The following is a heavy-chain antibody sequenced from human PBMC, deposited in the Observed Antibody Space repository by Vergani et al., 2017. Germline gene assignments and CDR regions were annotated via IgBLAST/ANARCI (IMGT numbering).Heavy chain of an antibody. CDR3: ARGRRGSSAAFDI. V-gene: IGHV4-38-2*02. CDR1: NYSISRGYF. Sequence: QVQLQESGPGLVKPSETLSLTCTVSNYSISRGYFWGWIRRPPGEGLEWIASFHHTGMTYNNPSLKSRVTISVDTSKNQFSLKLSSVTAADTAVYYCARGRRGSSAAFDIWGQGTMVTVSS. CDR2: FHHTGMT. J-gene: IGHJ3*02. D-gene: IGHD1-26*01.